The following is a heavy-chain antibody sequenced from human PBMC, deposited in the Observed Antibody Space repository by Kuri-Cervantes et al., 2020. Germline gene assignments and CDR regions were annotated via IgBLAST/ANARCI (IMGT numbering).Heavy chain of an antibody. J-gene: IGHJ4*02. Sequence: ETLSLTCAASGFTFDDYTMHWVRQAPGKGLEWVSLISWDGGSTYYADSVKGRFTISRDNAKNSLYLQMNSLRAEDTAVYYCARARVMYYYDSSGRIDYWGQGTLVTVSS. CDR3: ARARVMYYYDSSGRIDY. D-gene: IGHD3-22*01. CDR1: GFTFDDYT. V-gene: IGHV3-43*01. CDR2: ISWDGGST.